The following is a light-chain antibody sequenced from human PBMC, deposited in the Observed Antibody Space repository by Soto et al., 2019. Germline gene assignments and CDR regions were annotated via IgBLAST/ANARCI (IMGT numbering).Light chain of an antibody. CDR1: QSVSYW. CDR3: QQYGFS. J-gene: IGKJ3*01. CDR2: DAS. Sequence: DIHMTQSPSTLSASVGDRVTITCRASQSVSYWLAWYQQKPGKAPKLLIHDASSLESGVPSRFSGGGSGQEFTITISGLKPDDFATYYCQQYGFSFGPGTKVEMK. V-gene: IGKV1-5*01.